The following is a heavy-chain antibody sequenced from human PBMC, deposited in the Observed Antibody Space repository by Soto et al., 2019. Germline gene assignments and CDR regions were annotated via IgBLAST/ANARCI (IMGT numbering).Heavy chain of an antibody. Sequence: QVQLQQSGPGLVKPSQTLSLTCVISGDSVSSNSGAWSWIRQSPSRGLEWLGRTYYRSKWYHEYAPSVKSRRPFSPDTSTNHFSLQVNSVTPEDTAVYYCARISYTSTPLWGQGTLVTVSS. CDR1: GDSVSSNSGA. D-gene: IGHD6-13*01. J-gene: IGHJ4*02. CDR3: ARISYTSTPL. V-gene: IGHV6-1*01. CDR2: TYYRSKWYH.